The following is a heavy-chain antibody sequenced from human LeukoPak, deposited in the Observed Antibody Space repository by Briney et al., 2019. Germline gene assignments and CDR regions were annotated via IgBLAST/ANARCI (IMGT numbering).Heavy chain of an antibody. CDR1: GFTFSSYP. D-gene: IGHD1-7*01. Sequence: PGGSLRLSCATSGFTFSSYPMSWVRQAPGKGLEWVSATSDSGGNINYADSVKGRSTISRDTSKNTLYLQMTSLRAEDLAVYYCARKAHDKYWNFWFDPWGQGTLVTVSP. V-gene: IGHV3-23*01. CDR2: TSDSGGNI. CDR3: ARKAHDKYWNFWFDP. J-gene: IGHJ5*02.